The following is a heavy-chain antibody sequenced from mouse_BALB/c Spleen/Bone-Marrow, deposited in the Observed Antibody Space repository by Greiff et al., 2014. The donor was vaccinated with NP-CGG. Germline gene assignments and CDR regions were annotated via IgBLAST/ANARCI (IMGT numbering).Heavy chain of an antibody. CDR3: AREGNLAY. CDR1: GFSLTNYG. J-gene: IGHJ3*01. D-gene: IGHD2-1*01. Sequence: VKLQESGLGLVAPSQSLSITCTVSGFSLTNYGVHWVRQPPGKGLEWLGIIWAGGSTNYNSALMSRLSISKDNSKSQVFLKMNSLQTDDTAMYYCAREGNLAYWGQGTLVTVSA. V-gene: IGHV2-9*02. CDR2: IWAGGST.